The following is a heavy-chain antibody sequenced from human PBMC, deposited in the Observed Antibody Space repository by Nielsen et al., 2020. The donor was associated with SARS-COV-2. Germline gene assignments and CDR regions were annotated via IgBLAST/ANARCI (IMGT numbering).Heavy chain of an antibody. D-gene: IGHD5-12*01. J-gene: IGHJ4*02. CDR2: INSDGSST. CDR1: GFTFSTYW. CDR3: ARAGGGYDY. Sequence: GESLKISCAASGFTFSTYWMHWVRQAPGKGLVWVSRINSDGSSTSYADSVKGRFTISRDNAKNTLYLQMNSLRAEDTAVYYCARAGGGYDYWGQGTLVTVSS. V-gene: IGHV3-74*01.